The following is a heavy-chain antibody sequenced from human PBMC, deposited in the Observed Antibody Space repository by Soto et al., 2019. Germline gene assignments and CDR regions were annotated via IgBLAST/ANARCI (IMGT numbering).Heavy chain of an antibody. V-gene: IGHV3-9*01. CDR3: ARDSGIVAAGRFSFDP. J-gene: IGHJ5*02. D-gene: IGHD6-13*01. CDR1: GFTFNDFA. CDR2: IDWNGANI. Sequence: EVQLVESGGGLVQPGRSLRLSCAASGFTFNDFAMHWVRQAPGKGLEWVASIDWNGANIAYAASVEGRFTISRDNVKNSLFLQMNSLRAEDTALYFCARDSGIVAAGRFSFDPRGQGTLVTVSS.